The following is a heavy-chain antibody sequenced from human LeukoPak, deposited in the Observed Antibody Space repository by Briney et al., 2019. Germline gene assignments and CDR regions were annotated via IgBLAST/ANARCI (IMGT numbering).Heavy chain of an antibody. D-gene: IGHD3-22*01. V-gene: IGHV3-21*01. Sequence: GGSLRLSCAASGFTFSSYSMNWVRQAPGKGLEWVSSISSSSYIYYADSVKGRFTISRDNAKNSLYLQMNSLRAEDTAVYYCAREKQYYYDGSAYPNCYDYWGQGTLVTVSS. CDR1: GFTFSSYS. J-gene: IGHJ4*02. CDR3: AREKQYYYDGSAYPNCYDY. CDR2: ISSSSYI.